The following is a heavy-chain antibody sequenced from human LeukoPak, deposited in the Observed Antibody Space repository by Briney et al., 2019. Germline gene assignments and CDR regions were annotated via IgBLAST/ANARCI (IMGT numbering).Heavy chain of an antibody. V-gene: IGHV4-59*01. CDR1: GGSISSYY. CDR2: IYYSGST. Sequence: PSETLSLTCTVSGGSISSYYWSWIRQPPGKGLEWIGYIYYSGSTNYNPSLKSRVTISVDTSKNQFSLKLSSVTAADTAVYYCARAGCSSTSCPPRPFDYWGQGTLVTVSS. D-gene: IGHD2-2*01. J-gene: IGHJ4*02. CDR3: ARAGCSSTSCPPRPFDY.